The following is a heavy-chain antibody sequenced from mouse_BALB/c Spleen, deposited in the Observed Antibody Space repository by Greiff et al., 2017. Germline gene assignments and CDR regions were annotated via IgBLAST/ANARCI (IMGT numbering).Heavy chain of an antibody. CDR1: GFTFSSYA. D-gene: IGHD1-1*01. J-gene: IGHJ2*01. CDR2: ISSGGST. CDR3: ARADYGSSYALLDY. Sequence: EVKLVESGGGLVKPGGSLKLSCAASGFTFSSYAMSWVRQTPEKRLEWVASISSGGSTYYPDSVKGRFTISRDNARNILYLQMSSLRSEDTAMYYCARADYGSSYALLDYWGQGTTLTVSS. V-gene: IGHV5-6-5*01.